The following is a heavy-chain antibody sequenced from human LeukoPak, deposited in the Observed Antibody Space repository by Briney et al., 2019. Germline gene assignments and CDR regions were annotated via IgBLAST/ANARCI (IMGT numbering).Heavy chain of an antibody. Sequence: ASVKVSCKASGDTFTNQDMQWVRQAPGQRLEWIGCINPDNGDTKYSQEFQGRVTITRDTSATTAYMELSSLRSEDMAVYYCTLYNYWGQGTLVTVSS. CDR2: INPDNGDT. J-gene: IGHJ4*02. CDR3: TLYNY. D-gene: IGHD1-14*01. CDR1: GDTFTNQD. V-gene: IGHV1-3*03.